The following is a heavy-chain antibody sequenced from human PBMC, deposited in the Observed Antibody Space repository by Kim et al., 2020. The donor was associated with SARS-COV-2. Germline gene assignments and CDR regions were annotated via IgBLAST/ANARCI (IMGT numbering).Heavy chain of an antibody. Sequence: ASVKVSCKASGYTFTSYGISWVRQAPGQGLEWMGWISAYNGNTNYAQKLQGRVTMTTDTSTSTAYMELRSLRSDDTAVYYCARDLGGEGVVVTAMAYWGQGTLVTVSS. D-gene: IGHD2-21*02. CDR1: GYTFTSYG. CDR2: ISAYNGNT. V-gene: IGHV1-18*01. J-gene: IGHJ4*02. CDR3: ARDLGGEGVVVTAMAY.